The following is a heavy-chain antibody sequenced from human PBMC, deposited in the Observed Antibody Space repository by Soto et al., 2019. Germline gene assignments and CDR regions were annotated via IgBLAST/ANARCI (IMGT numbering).Heavy chain of an antibody. D-gene: IGHD3-9*01. Sequence: SETLSLTCTVSGGSISSSRCHWGWIRQPPRKGLEWIASIKYSGTTFYNPSLKSRVTLSVDTSKNQFSLKLSSVTAADTAVYYCARAGSSILTGYYKGLFDYWGQGTLVTVSS. CDR2: IKYSGTT. J-gene: IGHJ4*02. CDR3: ARAGSSILTGYYKGLFDY. CDR1: GGSISSSRCH. V-gene: IGHV4-39*01.